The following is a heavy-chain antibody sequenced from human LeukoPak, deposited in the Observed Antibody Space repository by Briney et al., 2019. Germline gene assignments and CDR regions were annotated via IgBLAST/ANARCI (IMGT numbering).Heavy chain of an antibody. D-gene: IGHD3-10*01. CDR1: GGSSSGYY. CDR3: ARLPVVRGVTRGDY. CDR2: INHSGST. J-gene: IGHJ4*02. V-gene: IGHV4-34*01. Sequence: SETLSLTCAVYGGSSSGYYWSWIRQPPGKGLEWIGEINHSGSTNYNPSLKSRVTISVDTSKNQFSLKLSSVTAADTAVYYCARLPVVRGVTRGDYWGQGTLVTVSS.